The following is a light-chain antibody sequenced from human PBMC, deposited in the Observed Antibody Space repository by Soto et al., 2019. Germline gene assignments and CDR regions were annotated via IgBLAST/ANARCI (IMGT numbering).Light chain of an antibody. CDR1: SSDVGGYNY. CDR3: SSYTSSREV. Sequence: QSALTQPASVSGSPGQSITISCTGTSSDVGGYNYVSWYQQHPGKAPKLMIYEVSNRPSGVSNRFSGSKSGNTASLTISGLQAEDEADYYCSSYTSSREVFGGGTNSPS. CDR2: EVS. V-gene: IGLV2-14*01. J-gene: IGLJ2*01.